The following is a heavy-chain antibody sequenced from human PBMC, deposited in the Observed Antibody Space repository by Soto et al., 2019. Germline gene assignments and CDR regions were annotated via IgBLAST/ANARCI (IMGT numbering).Heavy chain of an antibody. CDR2: IFWGGTS. CDR1: DLSVSRNY. J-gene: IGHJ4*02. D-gene: IGHD6-13*01. Sequence: EVQLVASGGGLIQPGGSLRLSCAASDLSVSRNYISWVRQAPGKGLEWVSVIFWGGTSYYADSVKGRFTISRDNSKNTVYLQMNSLRAEDTAVYYCARGKVAVAGLDSWGQGTLVTVSS. V-gene: IGHV3-53*01. CDR3: ARGKVAVAGLDS.